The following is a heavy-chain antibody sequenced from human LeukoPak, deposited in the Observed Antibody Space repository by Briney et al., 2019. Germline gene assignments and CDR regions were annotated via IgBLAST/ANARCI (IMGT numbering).Heavy chain of an antibody. CDR1: GASIRNDNYF. CDR2: IYYSGSA. D-gene: IGHD2-2*01. CDR3: AREVISPADSDGFDL. Sequence: SETLSLTCTVSGASIRNDNYFWSWVRQPPGEGLEWIGYIYYSGSAHYNPSLKSRVTISVDTSKNQFSLRLSSVTAADTAVYYCAREVISPADSDGFDLWGQGTMVTVSS. V-gene: IGHV4-30-4*08. J-gene: IGHJ3*01.